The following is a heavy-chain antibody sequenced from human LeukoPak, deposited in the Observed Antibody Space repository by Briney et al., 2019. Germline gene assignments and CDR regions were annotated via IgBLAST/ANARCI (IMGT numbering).Heavy chain of an antibody. Sequence: GGSLRLSCAASGFTYSSCAMHWVRQAPGKGLEWVAVISYDGSNKYYADSVKGRFTISRDNSKNTLYLQMNSLRAEDTAVYYCARGSSGWPGAGIIDYWGQGTLVTVSS. J-gene: IGHJ4*02. V-gene: IGHV3-30*04. CDR1: GFTYSSCA. CDR2: ISYDGSNK. D-gene: IGHD6-19*01. CDR3: ARGSSGWPGAGIIDY.